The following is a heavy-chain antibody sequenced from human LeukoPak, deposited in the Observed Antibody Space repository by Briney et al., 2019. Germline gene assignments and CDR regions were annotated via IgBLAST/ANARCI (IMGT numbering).Heavy chain of an antibody. J-gene: IGHJ4*02. Sequence: GGSLRLSCAASGFTFSSYGMHWVRQAPGKGLEWVAFIRYDGTNIYYADSVKGRFTISRDNSKNTLYLQMNSLRAEDTAVYYCAKPLCYYGSGSYYNSDFDYWGQGTLVTVSS. CDR2: IRYDGTNI. D-gene: IGHD3-10*01. V-gene: IGHV3-30*02. CDR1: GFTFSSYG. CDR3: AKPLCYYGSGSYYNSDFDY.